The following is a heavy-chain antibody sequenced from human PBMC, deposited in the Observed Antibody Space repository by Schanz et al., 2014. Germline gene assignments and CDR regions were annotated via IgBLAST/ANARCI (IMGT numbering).Heavy chain of an antibody. V-gene: IGHV3-30*18. Sequence: QVQLVESGGGVVQPGRSLRLSCAASGFTFSSYGMHWVRQAPGKGLEWVAAMSYDGSIKYYGDSVKGRFTISRDNSKSAQYLHMISLKSNSTTVEDTAKYSSDIDMILVPTAMDSWGQGALVTVSS. CDR2: MSYDGSIK. J-gene: IGHJ4*02. CDR3: AKYSSDIDMILVPTAMDS. D-gene: IGHD3-22*01. CDR1: GFTFSSYG.